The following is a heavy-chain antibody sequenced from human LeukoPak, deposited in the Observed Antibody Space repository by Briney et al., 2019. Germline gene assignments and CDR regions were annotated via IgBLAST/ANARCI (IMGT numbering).Heavy chain of an antibody. J-gene: IGHJ4*02. CDR1: GFTFSSYW. V-gene: IGHV3-74*01. CDR3: GRESSVGAHKAFDY. D-gene: IGHD1-26*01. CDR2: INSDGSST. Sequence: PGGSLRLSCAASGFTFSSYWMHWVRQAPGKGLFGFSRINSDGSSTTYADSVKGRFTISRDNAKSTLYLQMNSLRGEDTAVYYCGRESSVGAHKAFDYWGQGTLVTVSS.